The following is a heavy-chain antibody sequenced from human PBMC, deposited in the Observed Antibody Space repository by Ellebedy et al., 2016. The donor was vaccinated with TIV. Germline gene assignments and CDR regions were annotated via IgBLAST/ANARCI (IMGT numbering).Heavy chain of an antibody. Sequence: GGSLRLXXITSGFTFSDYGMSWIRQAPGKGLEWVSTISSIESSTTYADSVKGRFIVSRDNAKDSLHLQMDSLRGGDTAVYYCARGGHYDSSGFLDYWGQGTLVTVSS. CDR2: ISSIESST. V-gene: IGHV3-11*06. CDR1: GFTFSDYG. CDR3: ARGGHYDSSGFLDY. D-gene: IGHD3-22*01. J-gene: IGHJ4*02.